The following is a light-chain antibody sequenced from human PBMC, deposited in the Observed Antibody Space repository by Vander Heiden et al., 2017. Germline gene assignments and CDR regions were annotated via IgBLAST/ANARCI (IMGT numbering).Light chain of an antibody. Sequence: QSVLTQPPSASGTPGQRVTISCSGSSSNIGSNTVNWYQQLPGTAPKLLIYSNNQRPSGGPDRFSGSKSGTSASLATSGLQSEDEADYYCAAWDDSMNGFWVFGGGTKLTVL. CDR2: SNN. CDR3: AAWDDSMNGFWV. J-gene: IGLJ3*02. V-gene: IGLV1-44*01. CDR1: SSNIGSNT.